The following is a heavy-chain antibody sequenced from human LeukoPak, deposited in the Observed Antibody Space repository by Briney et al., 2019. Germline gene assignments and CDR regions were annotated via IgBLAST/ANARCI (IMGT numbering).Heavy chain of an antibody. D-gene: IGHD2-15*01. CDR3: ARDIVVVVAATPGGEFDY. V-gene: IGHV3-30*03. CDR2: ISYDGNNK. CDR1: GFTFSSFG. J-gene: IGHJ4*02. Sequence: PGGSLRLSCAASGFTFSSFGMHWVRQAPGKGLKWVAVISYDGNNKQYADSVKGRFTISRDNAKNSLYLQMNSLRAEDTAVYYCARDIVVVVAATPGGEFDYWGQGTLVTVSS.